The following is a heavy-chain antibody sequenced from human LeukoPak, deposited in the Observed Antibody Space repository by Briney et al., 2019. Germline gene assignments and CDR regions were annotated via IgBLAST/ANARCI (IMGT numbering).Heavy chain of an antibody. V-gene: IGHV7-4-1*02. CDR3: ARLGVPYFYYYMDV. CDR1: GYTFTSYF. J-gene: IGHJ6*03. Sequence: ASVKVSCKASGYTFTSYFMNWVRQAPGQGHEWMGWINTNTGNPTYAQGFTGRFVFSLDTSVSTAYLQINSLKTEDTAVYYCARLGVPYFYYYMDVWGKGTTVTVSS. D-gene: IGHD3-10*01. CDR2: INTNTGNP.